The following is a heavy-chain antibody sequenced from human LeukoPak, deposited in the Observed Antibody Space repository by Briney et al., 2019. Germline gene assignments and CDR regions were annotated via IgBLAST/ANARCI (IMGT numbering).Heavy chain of an antibody. J-gene: IGHJ2*01. V-gene: IGHV4-59*01. Sequence: MTSETLSLTCTVSGGSLSSYYWSWLRQTPGKGPEWVGYIYYSGSTKYNPSLSSRVTISVDRSKNQFSLKLNSVTAADTAVYYYARYWGVQLWPHWYFDLWGRGSLVTVSS. CDR1: GGSLSSYY. D-gene: IGHD5-18*01. CDR2: IYYSGST. CDR3: ARYWGVQLWPHWYFDL.